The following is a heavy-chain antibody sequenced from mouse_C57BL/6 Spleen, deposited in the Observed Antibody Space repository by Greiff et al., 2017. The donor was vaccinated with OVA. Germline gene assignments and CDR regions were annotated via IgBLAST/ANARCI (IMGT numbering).Heavy chain of an antibody. CDR1: GYTFTSYW. J-gene: IGHJ1*03. CDR3: AGGGPRYGSSSHWYFDV. Sequence: QVQLQQPGAELVRPGTSVKLSCKASGYTFTSYWMHWVKQRPGQGLEWIGVIDPSDSYTNYNQKFKGKATLTVDTSSSTAYMQLSSLTSENSAVYYCAGGGPRYGSSSHWYFDVWGTGTTVTVSS. V-gene: IGHV1-59*01. D-gene: IGHD1-1*01. CDR2: IDPSDSYT.